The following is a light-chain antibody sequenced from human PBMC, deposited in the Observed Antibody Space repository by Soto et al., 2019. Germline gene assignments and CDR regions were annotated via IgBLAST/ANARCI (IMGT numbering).Light chain of an antibody. CDR1: QSISNR. CDR3: QQYNSYSQT. J-gene: IGKJ1*01. CDR2: QAS. Sequence: DIQMTQSPSTLSASVGDRVTITCRASQSISNRLVWYQQKPGKAPKLLIYQASSLESGVPSRFSGRGSGTEFTLTINSLQPEDFATYYCQQYNSYSQTFGQGTKVDIK. V-gene: IGKV1-5*03.